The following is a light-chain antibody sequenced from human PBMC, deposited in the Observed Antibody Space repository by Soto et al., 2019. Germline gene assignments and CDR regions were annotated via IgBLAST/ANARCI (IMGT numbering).Light chain of an antibody. J-gene: IGKJ2*01. V-gene: IGKV1-39*01. CDR3: QQSDSTPYT. CDR1: QTISTY. Sequence: DIQMTQSPSSLSASVGDRVTITCRASQTISTYLNWYQQKPGKAPRLLIYDASSLLSGVPSRFSGSGSGTDFTLTIASLQPEAFSTYYCQQSDSTPYTFGQGTKVDIK. CDR2: DAS.